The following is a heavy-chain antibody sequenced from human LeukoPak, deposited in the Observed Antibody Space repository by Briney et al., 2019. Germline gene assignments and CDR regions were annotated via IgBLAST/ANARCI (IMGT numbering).Heavy chain of an antibody. CDR1: GGSFSGYY. CDR2: INHSGST. Sequence: SETLSLTCAVYGGSFSGYYWSWIRQPPGKGLEWIGEINHSGSTNYNPSLKSRVTISVDTSKNQFSLKLSSVTAAGTAVYYCARGLVSEPEASYYFDYWGQGTLVTVSS. J-gene: IGHJ4*02. CDR3: ARGLVSEPEASYYFDY. V-gene: IGHV4-34*01.